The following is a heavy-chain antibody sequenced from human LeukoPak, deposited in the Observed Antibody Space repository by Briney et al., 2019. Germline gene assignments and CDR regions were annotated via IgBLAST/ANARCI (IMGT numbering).Heavy chain of an antibody. CDR2: VSSDGNI. D-gene: IGHD4-11*01. V-gene: IGHV3-23*01. Sequence: GGSLRLSCAASGFTFSSYAMSWVRQAPGKGLEWVSAVSSDGNIYYADSVKGRFTISRDISKKTLYLQMDSLRVEDTAVYYCAKRTITFDYWGQGTLVTVSS. CDR3: AKRTITFDY. CDR1: GFTFSSYA. J-gene: IGHJ4*02.